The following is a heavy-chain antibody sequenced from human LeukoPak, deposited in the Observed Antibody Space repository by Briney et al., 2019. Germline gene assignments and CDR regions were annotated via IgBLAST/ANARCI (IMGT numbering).Heavy chain of an antibody. V-gene: IGHV3-53*01. J-gene: IGHJ4*02. CDR1: GFTVSSNY. D-gene: IGHD3-10*01. CDR3: ARDLRGSGFAYFDY. Sequence: GGSLRLSCAASGFTVSSNYMSWVRQAPGKGLEGVSVIYSGGTTYYAASVKGRFTSSRDNSKNTRYLQMNSLRAEDTAVYYRARDLRGSGFAYFDYWGQGILVTVSS. CDR2: IYSGGTT.